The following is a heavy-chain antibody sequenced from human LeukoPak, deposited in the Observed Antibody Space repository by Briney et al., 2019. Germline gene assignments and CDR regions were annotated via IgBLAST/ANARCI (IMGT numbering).Heavy chain of an antibody. V-gene: IGHV3-23*01. CDR1: GFTFSSYA. J-gene: IGHJ4*02. Sequence: GGSLRLSCAASGFTFSSYAMSWVRQAPGKGLEWDSAITRSGGSTYYADSVKGRFTISRDNSRNTLYLQMNSLRAEDTAVYFCASEYNIGGFDYWGQGTLVTVSS. CDR3: ASEYNIGGFDY. D-gene: IGHD6-19*01. CDR2: ITRSGGST.